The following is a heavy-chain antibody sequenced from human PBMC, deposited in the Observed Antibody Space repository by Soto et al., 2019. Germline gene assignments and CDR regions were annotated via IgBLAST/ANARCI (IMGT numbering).Heavy chain of an antibody. D-gene: IGHD3-16*02. V-gene: IGHV1-69*01. CDR3: TRSMGSGGVIGGFDY. Sequence: QVQLVQSETEVKKPGSAVKVSCKASGGTFNTYAMNWVRQAPGQGLEWMGGIIPMFDTPRYAQKFQGRVTITVDESTTTAYMALSSLRSDDTAVYYCTRSMGSGGVIGGFDYWGQGTLVTVSS. CDR2: IIPMFDTP. CDR1: GGTFNTYA. J-gene: IGHJ4*02.